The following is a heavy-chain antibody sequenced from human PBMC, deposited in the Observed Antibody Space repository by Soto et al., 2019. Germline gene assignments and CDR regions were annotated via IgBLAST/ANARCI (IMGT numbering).Heavy chain of an antibody. CDR1: GFTFSSYW. CDR2: ISYDGSNK. Sequence: GGSLRLSCVASGFTFSSYWMHWVRQAPGKGLEWVAVISYDGSNKYYADSVKGRFTISRDNSKNTLYLQMNSLRAEDTAVYYCAREEGYFDYWGQGTLVTVSS. V-gene: IGHV3-30-3*01. J-gene: IGHJ4*02. CDR3: AREEGYFDY.